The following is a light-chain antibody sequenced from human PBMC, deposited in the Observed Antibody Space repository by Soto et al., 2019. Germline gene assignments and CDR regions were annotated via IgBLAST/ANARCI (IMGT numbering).Light chain of an antibody. CDR2: GAS. Sequence: EIVMTQSPATLSVSPGERATLSCRASQSVSSNLAWYQQRPGQAPRLLIHGASTRATGIPARFSGSGSGTEFTLTISSLQSEDFAVYYCQLYGISPHFGQGTRLEIK. CDR3: QLYGISPH. CDR1: QSVSSN. J-gene: IGKJ5*01. V-gene: IGKV3-15*01.